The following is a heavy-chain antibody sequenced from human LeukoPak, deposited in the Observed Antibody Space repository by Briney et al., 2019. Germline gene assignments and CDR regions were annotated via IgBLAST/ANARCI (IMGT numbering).Heavy chain of an antibody. D-gene: IGHD5-18*01. CDR1: GGSISNYY. CDR3: ARTTEGGYTYDYFYYYYMDV. J-gene: IGHJ6*03. CDR2: IYTSGSP. V-gene: IGHV4-4*07. Sequence: SETLSLTCTVSGGSISNYYWSWIRQPAGKGLEWIGRIYTSGSPNYNPFLKTRVTISVDTSKNQFSLKLSSVTAADTAVYYCARTTEGGYTYDYFYYYYMDVWGKGTTVTISS.